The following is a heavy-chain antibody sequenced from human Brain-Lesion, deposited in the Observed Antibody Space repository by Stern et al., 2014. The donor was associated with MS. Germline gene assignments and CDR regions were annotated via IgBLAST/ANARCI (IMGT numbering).Heavy chain of an antibody. CDR3: ASGYRIFDY. Sequence: VQLVESGPGLVKPSQTLSLTCTVSGGSISSGSDYWSWLRQPVGKGLEWIGRIHPRGSAFYTPSLKSRAPISTDTSMNQFSLELNSATAADTAIYYCASGYRIFDYWGQGILVTVSS. CDR1: GGSISSGSDY. J-gene: IGHJ4*02. D-gene: IGHD5-18*01. V-gene: IGHV4-61*02. CDR2: IHPRGSA.